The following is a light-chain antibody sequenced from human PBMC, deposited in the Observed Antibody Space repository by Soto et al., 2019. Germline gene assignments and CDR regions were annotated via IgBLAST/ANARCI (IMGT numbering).Light chain of an antibody. CDR2: DVS. J-gene: IGLJ2*01. Sequence: QSALTQPASVSGSPGQSITISCTGTSSDVGCYNYVSWYQQHPGKAPKLMIYDVSNRPSGVSNRISGSKSGNTASLTISGLQAEDEADYYCSSYTRSSPLVFGGGTKVTVL. V-gene: IGLV2-14*01. CDR3: SSYTRSSPLV. CDR1: SSDVGCYNY.